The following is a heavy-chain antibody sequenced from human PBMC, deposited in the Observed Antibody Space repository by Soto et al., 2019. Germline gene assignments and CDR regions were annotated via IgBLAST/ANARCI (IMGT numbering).Heavy chain of an antibody. CDR2: IIPVLDLA. Sequence: QAQLVQSGAEVKKPGSSVKVSCKASGGTFNRETFSWVRQAPGQGLQWMGRIIPVLDLADYAQKFEGRVTITADTSTTTVYLDLSGLVSDDTAVYYCARGGKLGGDLDVWGKGTSVIVSS. D-gene: IGHD3-10*01. V-gene: IGHV1-69*02. CDR1: GGTFNRET. CDR3: ARGGKLGGDLDV. J-gene: IGHJ6*04.